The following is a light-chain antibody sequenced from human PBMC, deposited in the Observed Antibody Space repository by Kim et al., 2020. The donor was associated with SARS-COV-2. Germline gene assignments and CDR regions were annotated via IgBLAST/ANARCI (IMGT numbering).Light chain of an antibody. Sequence: KLHSTRSSGHSGYAIAGHQQRPEKGPRYWMKLNSDGSHSKGDGIPDRFSGSSSGAERYLTISSLQSEDEADYYCQTWGTGIHVVFGGGTQLTVL. CDR3: QTWGTGIHVV. V-gene: IGLV4-69*01. J-gene: IGLJ2*01. CDR2: LNSDGSH. CDR1: SGHSGYA.